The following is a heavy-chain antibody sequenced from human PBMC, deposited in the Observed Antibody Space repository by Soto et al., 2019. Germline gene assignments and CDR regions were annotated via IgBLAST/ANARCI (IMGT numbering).Heavy chain of an antibody. J-gene: IGHJ4*02. Sequence: EVQLVESGGGLVQPGGSLRLSCAASGFTFSSYSMNWVRQAPGKGLEWVSYISSSSSTIYYADSVKGRFTISRDNAKNTVYLQENSLRDEDTAVYYCARGQGFREAEYRFDYWGQGTLVPVSS. CDR3: ARGQGFREAEYRFDY. D-gene: IGHD2-2*01. V-gene: IGHV3-48*02. CDR1: GFTFSSYS. CDR2: ISSSSSTI.